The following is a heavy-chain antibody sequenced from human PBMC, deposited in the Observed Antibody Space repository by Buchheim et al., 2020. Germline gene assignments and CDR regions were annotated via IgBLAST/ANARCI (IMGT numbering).Heavy chain of an antibody. CDR1: GFTFGDYA. D-gene: IGHD3-22*01. CDR2: IRSKAYGGTT. J-gene: IGHJ4*02. V-gene: IGHV3-49*04. CDR3: TRDSDYYDSSGYYVY. Sequence: EVQLVESGGGLVQPGRSLRLSCTASGFTFGDYAMSWVRQAPGQGLEWVGFIRSKAYGGTTEYAASVKGRFTISRDDSKSIAYLQMNSLKTDDTAVYYCTRDSDYYDSSGYYVYWGQGTL.